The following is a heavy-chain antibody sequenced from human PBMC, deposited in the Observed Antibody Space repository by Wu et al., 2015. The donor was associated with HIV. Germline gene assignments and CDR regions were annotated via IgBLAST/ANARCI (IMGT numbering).Heavy chain of an antibody. V-gene: IGHV1-2*02. CDR3: ARFNRPYSGYHPIDY. CDR2: INPNSGGT. D-gene: IGHD5-12*01. J-gene: IGHJ4*02. Sequence: QVQLVQSGAEVKKPGASVKVSCKASGYTFTGYYMHWVRQAPGQGLEWMGWINPNSGGTNYAQKFQGRVTMTRDTSISTAYMELSRLRSDDTAVYYCARFNRPYSGYHPIDYWGQGTLVTVSS. CDR1: GYTFTGYY.